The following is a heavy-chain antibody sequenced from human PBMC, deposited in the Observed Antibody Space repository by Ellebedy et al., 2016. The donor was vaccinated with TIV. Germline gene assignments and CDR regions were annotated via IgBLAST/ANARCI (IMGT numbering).Heavy chain of an antibody. CDR1: GYTFTSYG. D-gene: IGHD5-12*01. V-gene: IGHV1-18*01. CDR3: ARGVPYEIFDY. J-gene: IGHJ4*02. Sequence: ASVKVSXXASGYTFTSYGISWVRQAPGQGLEWMGWISAYNGNTNYAQKLQGRVTMTTDTSTSTAYMELSSLRSDDTAVYYCARGVPYEIFDYWGQGTLVTVSS. CDR2: ISAYNGNT.